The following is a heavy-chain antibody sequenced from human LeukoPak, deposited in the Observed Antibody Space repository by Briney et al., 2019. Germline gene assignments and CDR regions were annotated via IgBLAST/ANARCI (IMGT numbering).Heavy chain of an antibody. CDR3: ARHPTDYYDSSGYFSDY. CDR2: IYPGDSET. Sequence: GESLQISCKGSGYSFTTYWIGWVRQMPGKGLEWMGVIYPGDSETRYSPSFQGQVTISADKSISTAYPQWSSLKASDTAMYYCARHPTDYYDSSGYFSDYWGQGTLVTVSS. CDR1: GYSFTTYW. D-gene: IGHD3-22*01. V-gene: IGHV5-51*01. J-gene: IGHJ4*02.